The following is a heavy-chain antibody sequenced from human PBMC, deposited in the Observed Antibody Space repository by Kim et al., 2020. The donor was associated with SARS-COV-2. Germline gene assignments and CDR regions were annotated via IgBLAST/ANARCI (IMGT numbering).Heavy chain of an antibody. CDR1: SASISSGGYY. CDR3: ARAGPRPIYYAGGGSSPPPQFDY. J-gene: IGHJ4*02. D-gene: IGHD3-16*01. Sequence: SETLSLTCTVSSASISSGGYYWSWIRQHPGQGLEWIGNIYNTGKTYYTTSLQSRITISVDTSKNQFFLRLSSVTAADTAVYYCARAGPRPIYYAGGGSSPPPQFDYWGRGTLVTVSS. V-gene: IGHV4-31*03. CDR2: IYNTGKT.